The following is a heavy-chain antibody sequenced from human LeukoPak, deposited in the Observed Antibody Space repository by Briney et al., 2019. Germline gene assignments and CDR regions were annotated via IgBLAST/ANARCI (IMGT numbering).Heavy chain of an antibody. CDR3: ARDGGSGWYDY. V-gene: IGHV4-4*07. D-gene: IGHD6-19*01. CDR2: IHTSGST. J-gene: IGHJ4*02. Sequence: SETLSLTCTVSGGSISSYYWSWIRQPAGKGLEWIGRIHTSGSTNYNPSLKSRLTVSVDTSKNQFSLRLTSVTAADTAVYYCARDGGSGWYDYWGQGILVTVSS. CDR1: GGSISSYY.